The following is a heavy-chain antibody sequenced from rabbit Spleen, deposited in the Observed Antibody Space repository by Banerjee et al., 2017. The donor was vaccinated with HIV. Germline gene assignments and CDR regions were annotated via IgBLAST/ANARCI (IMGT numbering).Heavy chain of an antibody. J-gene: IGHJ4*01. Sequence: QEQLVESGGGLVKPGASLTLICTASGFSFRSGYDMSWVRQDPGKGLEWIGFIYTGNGKNYYASWAKGRFTISKTSSTTVTLQVTSLTAADTATYFCTRDDGSGHYIDGYFNLWGQGTLVTVS. CDR3: TRDDGSGHYIDGYFNL. D-gene: IGHD1-1*01. CDR1: GFSFRSGYD. CDR2: IYTGNGKN. V-gene: IGHV1S45*01.